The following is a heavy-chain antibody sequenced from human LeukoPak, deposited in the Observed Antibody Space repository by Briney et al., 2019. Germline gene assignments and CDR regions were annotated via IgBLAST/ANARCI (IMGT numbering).Heavy chain of an antibody. V-gene: IGHV1-8*02. CDR2: MNPNSGNT. J-gene: IGHJ6*02. CDR1: GGTFSSYA. D-gene: IGHD6-13*01. Sequence: ASVKVSCKASGGTFSSYAINWVRQATGQGLEWMGWMNPNSGNTGYAQKFQGRVAMTRNTSISTAYMELSSLRSEDTAVYYCARDPLAAAGSGMDVWGQGTTVTVSS. CDR3: ARDPLAAAGSGMDV.